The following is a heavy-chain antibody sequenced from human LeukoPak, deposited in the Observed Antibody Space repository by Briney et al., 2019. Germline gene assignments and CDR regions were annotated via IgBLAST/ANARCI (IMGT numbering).Heavy chain of an antibody. J-gene: IGHJ4*02. Sequence: GGSLRLPCASSVYTFSDYSLNWARHPPGRGLELVSSITGDSTYIYYADYVKGRFTGSRDNAKNSLYLHINSLRAEDTAVYYCARVQGSPYWGQGTLVTVSS. V-gene: IGHV3-21*01. CDR2: ITGDSTYI. CDR3: ARVQGSPY. CDR1: VYTFSDYS.